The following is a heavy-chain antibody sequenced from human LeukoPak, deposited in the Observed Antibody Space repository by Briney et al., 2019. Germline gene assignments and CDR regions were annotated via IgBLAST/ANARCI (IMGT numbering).Heavy chain of an antibody. V-gene: IGHV3-9*03. CDR1: GFTFDDYA. CDR2: ISWNSGSI. CDR3: AKDPHYGGEGGYFDL. Sequence: QPGGSLRLSCAASGFTFDDYAMHWVRQAPGKGLEWVSGISWNSGSIGYADSVKGRFTISRDNAKNSLYLQMNSLRAEDMALYYCAKDPHYGGEGGYFDLWGRGTLVTVSS. J-gene: IGHJ2*01. D-gene: IGHD4-23*01.